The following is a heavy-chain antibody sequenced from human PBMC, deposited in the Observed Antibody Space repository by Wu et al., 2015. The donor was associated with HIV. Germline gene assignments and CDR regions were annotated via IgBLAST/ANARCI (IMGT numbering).Heavy chain of an antibody. CDR3: ATQLRPDDDGPGDYYYYGMDV. J-gene: IGHJ6*02. V-gene: IGHV1-69*13. CDR2: IIPIFGTA. Sequence: QVQLVQSGAEVKKPGSSVKVSCKASGGTFSSYAISWVRQAPGQGLEWMGRIIPIFGTANYAQKFQGRVTITADESTSTAYMELSSLRSEDTAVYYCATQLRPDDDGPGDYYYYGMDVVGPRDHGHRLL. CDR1: GGTFSSYA. D-gene: IGHD7-27*01.